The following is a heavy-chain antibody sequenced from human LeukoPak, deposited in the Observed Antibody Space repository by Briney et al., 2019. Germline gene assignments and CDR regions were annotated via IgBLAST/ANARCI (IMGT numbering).Heavy chain of an antibody. J-gene: IGHJ5*02. CDR2: IYWNDDK. V-gene: IGHV2-5*01. D-gene: IGHD3-10*01. CDR3: AHTPRGSGRSRWFDP. CDR1: GFSLSTSGVG. Sequence: SGPTLVNPTQTLTLTCTFSGFSLSTSGVGVGWIRQPPGKALEWPALIYWNDDKRYSPSLKSTLTITKDTSKNQVVLTMTNMDPVDTATYYCAHTPRGSGRSRWFDPWGQGTLVTVSS.